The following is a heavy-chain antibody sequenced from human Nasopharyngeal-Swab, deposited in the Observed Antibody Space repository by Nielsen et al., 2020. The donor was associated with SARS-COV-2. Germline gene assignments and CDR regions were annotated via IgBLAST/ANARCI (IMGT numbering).Heavy chain of an antibody. Sequence: GESLKISCAASGFTFSIAWMSWVRQAPGKGLEWVGRIKSKTDGGTTDYAAPVKGRFTISRDDSKNTLYLQMNSLKTEDTAVYYCTTRDGGYDYYYGMDVWGQGTTVTVSS. CDR2: IKSKTDGGTT. CDR3: TTRDGGYDYYYGMDV. D-gene: IGHD5-12*01. V-gene: IGHV3-15*01. CDR1: GFTFSIAW. J-gene: IGHJ6*02.